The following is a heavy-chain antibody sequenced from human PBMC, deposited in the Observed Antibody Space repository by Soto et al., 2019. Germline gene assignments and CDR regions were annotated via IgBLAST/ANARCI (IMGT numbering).Heavy chain of an antibody. J-gene: IGHJ6*03. D-gene: IGHD3-16*01. V-gene: IGHV4-31*03. Sequence: QVQLQESGPGLVKPSQTLSLTCTVSGGSISSGGYYWSWIRQHQGKGLEWIGYLYYSGSTYYNPSLKSRVTISVDTSKNQFSLKLSSVTAADTAVYYCARGGGLYYYYYYMDVWGKGTTVTVSS. CDR1: GGSISSGGYY. CDR2: LYYSGST. CDR3: ARGGGLYYYYYYMDV.